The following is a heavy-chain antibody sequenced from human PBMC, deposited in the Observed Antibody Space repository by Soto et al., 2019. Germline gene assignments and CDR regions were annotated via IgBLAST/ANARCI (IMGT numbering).Heavy chain of an antibody. J-gene: IGHJ6*03. V-gene: IGHV3-21*01. CDR1: GFTFSSYS. Sequence: GGSLRLSCAASGFTFSSYSMNWVRQAPGKGLEWVSSISSSSSYIYYADSVKGRFTISRDNAKNSLYLQMNSLRAEDTAVYYCVKVGLLSHWYHYYYYMDVWGKGTTVTVSS. CDR3: VKVGLLSHWYHYYYYMDV. D-gene: IGHD2-8*01. CDR2: ISSSSSYI.